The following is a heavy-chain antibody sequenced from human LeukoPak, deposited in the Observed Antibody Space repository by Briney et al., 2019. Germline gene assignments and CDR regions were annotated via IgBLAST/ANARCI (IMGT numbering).Heavy chain of an antibody. V-gene: IGHV4-34*01. CDR2: IYHSGST. J-gene: IGHJ4*02. CDR1: GGSFSGYY. CDR3: ARGGDIVVVVAATGFDY. D-gene: IGHD2-15*01. Sequence: SETLSLTCAVYGGSFSGYYWSWIRQPPGKGVGWIGEIYHSGSTNYNPPLKSRVTISVDTPKNQFSLKLSSVTAADTAVYYCARGGDIVVVVAATGFDYWGQGTLVTVPS.